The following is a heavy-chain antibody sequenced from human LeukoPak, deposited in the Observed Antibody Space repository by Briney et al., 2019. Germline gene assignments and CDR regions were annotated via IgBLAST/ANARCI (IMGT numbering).Heavy chain of an antibody. CDR3: ARVYCRGGSCAHFDY. CDR1: GYSIRSGYY. CDR2: IYHSGST. V-gene: IGHV4-38-2*01. J-gene: IGHJ4*02. Sequence: SETLSLTCAVSGYSIRSGYYWGWIRQPPGKGLEWIGSIYHSGSTYYNPSLKSRVTISVDTSKNQFSLKLSSVTAADTAVYYCARVYCRGGSCAHFDYWGQGTLVTVSS. D-gene: IGHD2-15*01.